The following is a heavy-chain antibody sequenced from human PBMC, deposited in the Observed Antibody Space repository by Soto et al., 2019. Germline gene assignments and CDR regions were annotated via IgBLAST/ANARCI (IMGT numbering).Heavy chain of an antibody. Sequence: QVQLQQWGAGLLKPSETLSLTCAVYGGSFSGYYWSWIRQPPGKGLEWIGEINHSGSTNYNPSLKSRLTISVYTSKNQFSLKLSSVTAADTAVYYCARVLVGYRSSHKRGPFDYWGQGTLVTVSS. J-gene: IGHJ4*02. CDR2: INHSGST. D-gene: IGHD5-12*01. V-gene: IGHV4-34*01. CDR3: ARVLVGYRSSHKRGPFDY. CDR1: GGSFSGYY.